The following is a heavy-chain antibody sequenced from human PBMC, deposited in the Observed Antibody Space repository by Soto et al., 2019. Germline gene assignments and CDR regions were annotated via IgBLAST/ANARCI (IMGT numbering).Heavy chain of an antibody. J-gene: IGHJ4*02. D-gene: IGHD6-6*01. CDR2: IYYSGST. CDR3: ARYWSAQSIAALDLPFEY. CDR1: GGSISSSSYY. Sequence: SETLSLTCTVSGGSISSSSYYWGWIRQPPGKGLEWIGSIYYSGSTYYNPSLKSRVTISVDTSKNQFSLKLSSVTAADTAVYYCARYWSAQSIAALDLPFEYWGQGTLVTVSS. V-gene: IGHV4-39*01.